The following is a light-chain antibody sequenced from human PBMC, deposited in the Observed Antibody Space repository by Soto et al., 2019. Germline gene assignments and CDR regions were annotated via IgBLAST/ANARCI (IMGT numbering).Light chain of an antibody. J-gene: IGLJ1*01. CDR1: TNDVGGYNY. V-gene: IGLV2-14*01. Sequence: LTQPASVSGSPGQSITISCTGTTNDVGGYNYVSWYQQHPGKAPKLLIFEVSSRPSGVSNRFSGSKSGNTASLTISALQAEDEADYFCNSYTSSTSRPYVFGTGTKVTVL. CDR2: EVS. CDR3: NSYTSSTSRPYV.